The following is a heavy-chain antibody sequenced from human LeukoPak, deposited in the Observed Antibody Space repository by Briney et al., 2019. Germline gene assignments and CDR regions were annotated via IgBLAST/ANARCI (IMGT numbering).Heavy chain of an antibody. J-gene: IGHJ4*02. D-gene: IGHD2-21*02. CDR2: INPSGGRT. CDR1: GYILSSYY. V-gene: IGHV1-46*01. CDR3: ARTYCGGDCNNRYFDY. Sequence: GASVKVSCKASGYILSSYYMHWVRQAPGQGLERMGIINPSGGRTDYAQKFQGRVTMTRDTSTSTVYMELNSLRSEDTALYYCARTYCGGDCNNRYFDYWGQGTLVTVPS.